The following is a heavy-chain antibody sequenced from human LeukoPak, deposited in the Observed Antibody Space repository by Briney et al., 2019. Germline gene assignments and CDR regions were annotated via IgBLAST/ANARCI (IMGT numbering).Heavy chain of an antibody. J-gene: IGHJ4*02. Sequence: PGRSLRLSCAASGFTFDDYAMHWVRHAPGKGLEWVSGISWSSGSIGYADSVKGRFTISRDNAKNSLYLQMNSLRAEDTALYYCAKDSLEYSSSSPFDYWGQGTLVTVSS. D-gene: IGHD6-6*01. CDR3: AKDSLEYSSSSPFDY. CDR2: ISWSSGSI. CDR1: GFTFDDYA. V-gene: IGHV3-9*01.